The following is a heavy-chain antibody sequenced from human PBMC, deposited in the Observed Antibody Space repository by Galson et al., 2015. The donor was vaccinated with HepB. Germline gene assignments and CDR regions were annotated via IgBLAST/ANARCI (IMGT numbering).Heavy chain of an antibody. CDR2: IKQDGSER. D-gene: IGHD2-2*01. Sequence: LRLSCAASGFTFSSHWMSWVRQAPGKGLEWVANIKQDGSERYYVDSVKGRFTISRDNAKNSLYLQMNGLRVEDTAVYYCAHAPNLYYFDNWGQGTLVTASS. V-gene: IGHV3-7*03. J-gene: IGHJ4*02. CDR3: AHAPNLYYFDN. CDR1: GFTFSSHW.